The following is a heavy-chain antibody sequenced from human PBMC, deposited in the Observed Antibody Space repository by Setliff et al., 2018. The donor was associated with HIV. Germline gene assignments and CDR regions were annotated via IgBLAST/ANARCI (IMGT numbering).Heavy chain of an antibody. CDR2: INPSSGGT. D-gene: IGHD6-13*01. V-gene: IGHV1-2*02. Sequence: ASVKVSCKASGYTFTDYCVHWVRQAPGQGLEWMGWINPSSGGTNYAQTFQGRVTITEDKSTSTAYMELSSLTSDDTAVYYCARGGYSSPSWGYYYYYYMDVWGKGTTVTVSS. CDR3: ARGGYSSPSWGYYYYYYMDV. CDR1: GYTFTDYC. J-gene: IGHJ6*03.